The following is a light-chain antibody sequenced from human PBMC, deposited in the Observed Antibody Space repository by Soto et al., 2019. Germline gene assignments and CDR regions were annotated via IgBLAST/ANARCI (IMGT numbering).Light chain of an antibody. V-gene: IGKV3-15*01. CDR3: QQYNSWRSIS. CDR2: DTS. J-gene: IGKJ5*01. CDR1: QGVSRK. Sequence: DIIMTQSTATLSVAPGERVTFSCRASQGVSRKLAWYQHKPGQAPRLLIYDTSTRAAGIPARFSGSGSGTDFTLTISSLQSEDFAVYYCQQYNSWRSISFGQGTRLENK.